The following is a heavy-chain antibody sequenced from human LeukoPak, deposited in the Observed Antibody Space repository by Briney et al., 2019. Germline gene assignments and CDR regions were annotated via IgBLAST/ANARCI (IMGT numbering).Heavy chain of an antibody. Sequence: ASVTVSCKASGYTFTGYYMHWVRQAPGQGLEWMGWINPNSGGTNYAQKFQGRVTMTRDTAINTAYMEVSRLISDDTAIYYCARDQDYSGSGSYGFDPWGQGTLVTVSS. D-gene: IGHD3-10*01. CDR3: ARDQDYSGSGSYGFDP. CDR2: INPNSGGT. CDR1: GYTFTGYY. V-gene: IGHV1-2*02. J-gene: IGHJ5*02.